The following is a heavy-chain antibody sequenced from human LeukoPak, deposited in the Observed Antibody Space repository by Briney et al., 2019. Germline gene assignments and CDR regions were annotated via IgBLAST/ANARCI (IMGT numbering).Heavy chain of an antibody. CDR1: KFIFSNYW. D-gene: IGHD2-15*01. V-gene: IGHV3-7*01. CDR2: IKKTGSET. Sequence: GGSLRLSCAASKFIFSNYWMSWVRQAPGKGLEWVAYIKKTGSETYYVDSVKGRFTITRDNARNSLFLQKNSLRGEDTAVYYCAREDGYCSGGNCYSYFDAWGPGTLVTVS. J-gene: IGHJ4*02. CDR3: AREDGYCSGGNCYSYFDA.